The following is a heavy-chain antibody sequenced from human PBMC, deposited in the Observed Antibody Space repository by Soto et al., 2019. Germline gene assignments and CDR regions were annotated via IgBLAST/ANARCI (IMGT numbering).Heavy chain of an antibody. CDR3: AREAIVVVTAIPVGNGMDV. CDR2: TYYRSKWYN. D-gene: IGHD2-21*02. V-gene: IGHV6-1*01. J-gene: IGHJ6*02. CDR1: GDSVSSNSAA. Sequence: QVQLQQSGPGLVKPSQTLSLTCAISGDSVSSNSAAWNWIRQSPSRGLEWLGRTYYRSKWYNDYAVSVKSRITINPDTSKNQFSLQLNSVTPEDTAVYYCAREAIVVVTAIPVGNGMDVWGQGTTVTVSS.